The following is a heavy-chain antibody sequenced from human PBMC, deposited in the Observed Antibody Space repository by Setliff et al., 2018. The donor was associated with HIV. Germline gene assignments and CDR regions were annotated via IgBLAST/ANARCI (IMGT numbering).Heavy chain of an antibody. V-gene: IGHV3-74*01. D-gene: IGHD3-10*01. CDR2: INSDGSTT. J-gene: IGHJ4*02. CDR3: AFGGGWLHDY. Sequence: SLWMHWVRQAPGKGLVWVSLINSDGSTTNYADSVKGRFTISSDKAKNAVYLQMNSLRAEDTAVYYCAFGGGWLHDYWGQGTLVTVSS. CDR1: SLW.